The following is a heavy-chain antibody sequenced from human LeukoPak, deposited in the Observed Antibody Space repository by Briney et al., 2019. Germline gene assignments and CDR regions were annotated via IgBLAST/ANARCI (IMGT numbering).Heavy chain of an antibody. J-gene: IGHJ5*02. V-gene: IGHV1-8*03. CDR1: GYTFTSYD. CDR3: ARDSSGWYHWFDP. Sequence: ASVKVSCKASGYTFTSYDINWVRQATGQGLEWMGGMNPNSGNTDYAQKFQGRLTITSNTSISTAYMELSSLRSEDTAVYYCARDSSGWYHWFDPWGQGTLVTVSS. D-gene: IGHD6-19*01. CDR2: MNPNSGNT.